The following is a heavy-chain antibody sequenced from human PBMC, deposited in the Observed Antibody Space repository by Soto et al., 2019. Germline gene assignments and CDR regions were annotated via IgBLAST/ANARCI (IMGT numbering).Heavy chain of an antibody. J-gene: IGHJ4*02. CDR2: ISGSGSTI. CDR1: GFTFSDYY. CDR3: AGDRPDAF. V-gene: IGHV3-11*01. Sequence: GGSLRLSCAASGFTFSDYYMTWIRQAPGKGLEWVSSISGSGSTIYFADSLKGRFTISRDNAKNSLHLQMDSLRAEDTALYYSAGDRPDAFWGQGTRVT. D-gene: IGHD2-2*01.